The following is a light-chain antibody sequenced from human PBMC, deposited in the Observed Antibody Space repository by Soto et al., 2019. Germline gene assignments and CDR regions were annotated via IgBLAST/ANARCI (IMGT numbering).Light chain of an antibody. J-gene: IGKJ2*01. CDR3: QEYGSSPYT. CDR1: QSVSRSY. V-gene: IGKV3-20*01. CDR2: GAA. Sequence: EMVLTQSPGTLSLSPGERATLSCRASQSVSRSYLGWYQQKPGQDPRLRIYGAANRATGIADRFSGSGSGTDFTLTISRLQAEEFAVYYWQEYGSSPYTFGQGTKLEIK.